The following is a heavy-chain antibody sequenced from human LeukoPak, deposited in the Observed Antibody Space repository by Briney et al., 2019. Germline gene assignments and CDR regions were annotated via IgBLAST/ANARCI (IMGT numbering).Heavy chain of an antibody. D-gene: IGHD6-19*01. CDR2: MNTNTGAT. CDR1: GYTFTGYY. CDR3: ARDRVGSGWPRPYYFEF. Sequence: ASVKVSCKPSGYTFTGYYLHWLRQAPGQGLDWMGWMNTNTGATMYAQKFQDRVTLTRDTSISTGYLELTSLRSDDTALYYCARDRVGSGWPRPYYFEFWGQGTLVTVSS. J-gene: IGHJ4*02. V-gene: IGHV1-2*02.